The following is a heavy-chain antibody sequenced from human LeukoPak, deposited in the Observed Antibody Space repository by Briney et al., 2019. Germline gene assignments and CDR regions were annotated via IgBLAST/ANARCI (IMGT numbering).Heavy chain of an antibody. D-gene: IGHD3-10*01. CDR3: ARDSTYYYGSGSAGDWFDP. Sequence: SETLSLTCTVSGGSISSGSYYWSWIRQPAGKGLEWIGRIYTSGSTNYNPSLKSRVTISVDTSKNQFSLKLSSVTAADTAVYYCARDSTYYYGSGSAGDWFDPWGQGTLVTVSS. V-gene: IGHV4-61*02. CDR2: IYTSGST. CDR1: GGSISSGSYY. J-gene: IGHJ5*02.